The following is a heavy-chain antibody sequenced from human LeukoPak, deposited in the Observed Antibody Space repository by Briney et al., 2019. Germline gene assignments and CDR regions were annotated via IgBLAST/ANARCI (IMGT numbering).Heavy chain of an antibody. CDR2: IRYDGGNK. Sequence: GGSLRLSCAASGFTFSSYGMHWVRQAPGKGLEWVAVIRYDGGNKYYADCVKGRFTISRDNSKNTLYLQMNSLRAEDTAVYYCARGSGYGDNKIDPWGQGTLVTVSS. V-gene: IGHV3-33*01. CDR1: GFTFSSYG. J-gene: IGHJ5*02. D-gene: IGHD4-17*01. CDR3: ARGSGYGDNKIDP.